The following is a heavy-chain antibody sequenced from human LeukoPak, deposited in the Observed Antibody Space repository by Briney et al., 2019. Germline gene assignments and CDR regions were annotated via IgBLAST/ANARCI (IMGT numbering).Heavy chain of an antibody. D-gene: IGHD5-12*01. CDR3: ARDAGYSGYDTDYYYMDV. V-gene: IGHV4-59*01. J-gene: IGHJ6*03. CDR2: IYYSGST. Sequence: SETLSLTCTVSGGSISSYYWSWIRQPPGKGLEWIGYIYYSGSTNYHPSLKSRVTISVDTSKNQFSLKLSSVTAADTAVYYCARDAGYSGYDTDYYYMDVWGKGTTVTVSS. CDR1: GGSISSYY.